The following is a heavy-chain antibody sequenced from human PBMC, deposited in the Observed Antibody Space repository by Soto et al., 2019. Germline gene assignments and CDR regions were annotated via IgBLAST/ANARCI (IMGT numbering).Heavy chain of an antibody. Sequence: GGSLRLSCAASGFTFSSYAMSWVRQAPGKGPEWVSAISGSGGSTYYADSVKGRFTISRDNSKNTLYLQMNSLRAEDTAVYYCAKATEPSDFYYYGMDVWGQGTTVTVSS. J-gene: IGHJ6*02. CDR2: ISGSGGST. CDR1: GFTFSSYA. V-gene: IGHV3-23*01. CDR3: AKATEPSDFYYYGMDV.